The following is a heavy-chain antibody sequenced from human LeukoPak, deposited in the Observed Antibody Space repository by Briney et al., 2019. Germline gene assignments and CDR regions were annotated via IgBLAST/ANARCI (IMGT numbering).Heavy chain of an antibody. CDR1: GFTFSSYS. CDR3: ARGPGDWDFDY. Sequence: GGSLRLSCAASGFTFSSYSMIWLRQAPGKGLEWVSSISSSSSYIYCADSVKGRFTISRDNAKNSLYLQMNSLRAEDTAVYYCARGPGDWDFDYWGQGTLVTVSS. CDR2: ISSSSSYI. D-gene: IGHD3-9*01. J-gene: IGHJ4*02. V-gene: IGHV3-21*01.